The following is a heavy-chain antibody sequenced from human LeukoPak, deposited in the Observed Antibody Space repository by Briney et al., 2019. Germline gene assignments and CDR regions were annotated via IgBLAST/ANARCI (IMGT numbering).Heavy chain of an antibody. CDR3: ARGYSGYDYRTFDY. CDR2: ISSSGSTI. CDR1: GFTFSSYE. Sequence: GGSLRLSCAASGFTFSSYEMNWVRQAPGKGLEWVSYISSSGSTIYYADSVKGRFTISRDNAKNSLYLQMNSLRAEDTAVYYCARGYSGYDYRTFDYWGQGTLVTVSS. J-gene: IGHJ4*02. V-gene: IGHV3-48*03. D-gene: IGHD5-12*01.